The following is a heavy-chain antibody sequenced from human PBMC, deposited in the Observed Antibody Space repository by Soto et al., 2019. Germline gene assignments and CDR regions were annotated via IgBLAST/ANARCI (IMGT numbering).Heavy chain of an antibody. CDR1: GSSFPKYP. CDR2: ISHDGVTK. V-gene: IGHV3-30-3*02. CDR3: AKQDSSGYSS. D-gene: IGHD3-22*01. Sequence: PGGSLRLSCAASGSSFPKYPMHWVRQTPDKGLEWVAVISHDGVTKNSADSVKGRFTISRDNSKNTLYLQMNSLRAEDTAVYYCAKQDSSGYSSWGQGTLVTVSS. J-gene: IGHJ4*02.